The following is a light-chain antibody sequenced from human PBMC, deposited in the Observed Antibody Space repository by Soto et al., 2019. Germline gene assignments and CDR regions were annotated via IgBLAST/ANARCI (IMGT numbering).Light chain of an antibody. CDR1: QGISSY. Sequence: DIQLTQSPSFLSASLGDRVTITCQASQGISSYLAWYQQKPGKAPKLLIYAASTLQSGVPSRFSGSGSGTEFTLTISSLQPEDFATYYCQQLNSFGGGTKVEIK. J-gene: IGKJ4*01. CDR2: AAS. CDR3: QQLNS. V-gene: IGKV1-9*01.